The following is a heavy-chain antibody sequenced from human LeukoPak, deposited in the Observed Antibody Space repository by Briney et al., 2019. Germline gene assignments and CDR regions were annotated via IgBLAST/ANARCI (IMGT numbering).Heavy chain of an antibody. J-gene: IGHJ4*02. Sequence: ASVKVSCKASGYSFTAFYIHWVRQAPGQRLEWMGWIHPRRGDTRYAQKFQGRVTMARDTSISTVYMDLSGLGSDDTAVYYCARDGEYGTGSYYRGSFDYWGQGILVTVSS. V-gene: IGHV1-2*02. CDR3: ARDGEYGTGSYYRGSFDY. CDR1: GYSFTAFY. CDR2: IHPRRGDT. D-gene: IGHD3-10*01.